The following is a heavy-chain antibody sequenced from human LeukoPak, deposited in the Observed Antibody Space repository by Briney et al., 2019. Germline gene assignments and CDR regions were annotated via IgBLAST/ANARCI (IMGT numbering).Heavy chain of an antibody. J-gene: IGHJ4*02. Sequence: GGSLRLSCAASGFTVSSNYMSWVRQAPGKGLEWVSVIYSGGSTYYADSVKGRFTISRGNAKNSLYLQMNSLRAEDTAVYYCAREPPGIAVAIDYWGQGTLVTVSS. CDR3: AREPPGIAVAIDY. V-gene: IGHV3-53*01. CDR2: IYSGGST. D-gene: IGHD6-19*01. CDR1: GFTVSSNY.